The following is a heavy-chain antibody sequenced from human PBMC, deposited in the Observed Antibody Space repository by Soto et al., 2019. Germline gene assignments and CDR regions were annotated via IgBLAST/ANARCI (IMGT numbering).Heavy chain of an antibody. D-gene: IGHD6-6*01. Sequence: ASVKISCKASGYTFTGYYMHWVRQAPGQGLEWMGWINPNSGGTNYAQKFQGWVTMTRDTSISTAYMELSRLRSDDTAVYYCARDFRSAARTYYYYYGMEVWGQGTTVTVSS. CDR1: GYTFTGYY. J-gene: IGHJ6*02. V-gene: IGHV1-2*04. CDR3: ARDFRSAARTYYYYYGMEV. CDR2: INPNSGGT.